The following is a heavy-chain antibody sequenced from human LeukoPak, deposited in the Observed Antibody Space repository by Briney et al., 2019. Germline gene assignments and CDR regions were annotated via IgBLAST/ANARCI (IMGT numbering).Heavy chain of an antibody. D-gene: IGHD3-22*01. CDR2: ISYDGSNK. CDR3: AGSALLYDSSGYLDY. CDR1: GFTFSSYA. Sequence: GGSLRLSCAASGFTFSSYAMHWVRQAPGKGLEWVAVISYDGSNKYYADSVKGRFTISRDNSKNTLYLQMNSLRAEDTAVYYCAGSALLYDSSGYLDYWGQGTLVTVSS. V-gene: IGHV3-30*04. J-gene: IGHJ4*02.